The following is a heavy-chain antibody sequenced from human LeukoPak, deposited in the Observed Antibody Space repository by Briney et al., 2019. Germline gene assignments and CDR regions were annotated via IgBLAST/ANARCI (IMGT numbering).Heavy chain of an antibody. D-gene: IGHD1-1*01. Sequence: PGGSLRLSCAASGFTFSTNWMHWVRQAPGKGLVWVSRIKGDGSITNYAGSVKGRFTISRDNAKNTLYLQMNSLRAEDTAVYYCARENWYLDYWGQGTLVTVSS. CDR3: ARENWYLDY. J-gene: IGHJ4*02. CDR2: IKGDGSIT. V-gene: IGHV3-74*01. CDR1: GFTFSTNW.